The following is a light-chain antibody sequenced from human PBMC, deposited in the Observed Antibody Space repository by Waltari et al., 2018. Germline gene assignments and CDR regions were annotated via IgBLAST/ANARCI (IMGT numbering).Light chain of an antibody. V-gene: IGKV1D-12*01. Sequence: DIQMTQSPSYVSASVGDGVTITCRASQDISNWLAWYQQRPGEAPKLLIYAASILQSGVPSRFSGSGSGSDFTLTITSLQPDDFGSYHCQQVNSYPFTFGQGTKLEI. CDR1: QDISNW. CDR2: AAS. J-gene: IGKJ2*01. CDR3: QQVNSYPFT.